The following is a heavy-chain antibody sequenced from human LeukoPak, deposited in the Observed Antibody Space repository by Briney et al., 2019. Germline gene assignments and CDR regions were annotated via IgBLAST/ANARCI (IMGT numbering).Heavy chain of an antibody. Sequence: GGSLRLSCAASGFTFSSYGMHWVRQAPGKGLEWVAVILSDGSKEFYTDSVKGRFTISRDNSRNTLYLQMNSLRAEDTALYYCAKGPLIEVAGTTWDYWGQGTLVTVSS. J-gene: IGHJ4*02. D-gene: IGHD6-19*01. CDR3: AKGPLIEVAGTTWDY. CDR1: GFTFSSYG. CDR2: ILSDGSKE. V-gene: IGHV3-33*06.